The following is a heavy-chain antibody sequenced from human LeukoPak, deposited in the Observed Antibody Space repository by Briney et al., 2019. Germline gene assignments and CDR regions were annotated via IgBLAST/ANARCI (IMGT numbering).Heavy chain of an antibody. CDR3: ASIPLVNRTFDY. CDR1: GGSISSSSYY. V-gene: IGHV4-39*07. D-gene: IGHD1-14*01. CDR2: IYYSGST. J-gene: IGHJ4*02. Sequence: SETLSLTCTVSGGSISSSSYYWGWIRQPPGKGLEWIGSIYYSGSTYYNPSLKSRVTISVDTSKNQFSLKLSSVTAADTAVYYCASIPLVNRTFDYWGQGTLVTVSS.